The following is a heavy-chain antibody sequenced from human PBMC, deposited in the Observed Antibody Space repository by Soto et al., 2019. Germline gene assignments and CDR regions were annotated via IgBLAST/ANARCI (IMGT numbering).Heavy chain of an antibody. CDR3: ERDYYDILTANPGTDYYYYGMDV. CDR2: ISAYNGNT. D-gene: IGHD3-9*01. J-gene: IGHJ6*02. Sequence: QVQLVQPGAEVKKPGASVKVSCKASGYTFNSYGISWVRQAPGQGLEWMGWISAYNGNTNYAQKYQGRVTMTTDTSTSTAYMELRSLTSDDTAVYYCERDYYDILTANPGTDYYYYGMDVWGQGTTVTVSS. V-gene: IGHV1-18*01. CDR1: GYTFNSYG.